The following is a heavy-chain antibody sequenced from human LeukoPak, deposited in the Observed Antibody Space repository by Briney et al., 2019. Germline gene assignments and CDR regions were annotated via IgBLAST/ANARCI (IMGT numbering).Heavy chain of an antibody. CDR2: IYPGDSDT. CDR3: ARHGIDSRDTAMVTGYYYGMDV. D-gene: IGHD5-18*01. J-gene: IGHJ6*02. Sequence: GESLKISCKGSGYSFTSYWIGRVRQMPGKGLEWMGIIYPGDSDTRYSPSFQGQVTISADKSISTAYLQWSSLKASDTAMYYCARHGIDSRDTAMVTGYYYGMDVWGQGTTVTVSS. CDR1: GYSFTSYW. V-gene: IGHV5-51*01.